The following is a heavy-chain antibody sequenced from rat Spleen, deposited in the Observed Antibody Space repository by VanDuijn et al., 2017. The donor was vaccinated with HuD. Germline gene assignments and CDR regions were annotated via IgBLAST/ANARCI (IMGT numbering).Heavy chain of an antibody. CDR1: GFTLSDHY. Sequence: EVQLVESGGGLVQPGRSLKLSCVASGFTLSDHYMAWVRQAPTKGLEWVATISYDGSSTYYRDSVKGRFTISRDNAKNTLYLQLNSLKSEDTAIYYCARADYWGQGVMVTVSS. V-gene: IGHV5-7*01. CDR2: ISYDGSST. J-gene: IGHJ2*01. CDR3: ARADY.